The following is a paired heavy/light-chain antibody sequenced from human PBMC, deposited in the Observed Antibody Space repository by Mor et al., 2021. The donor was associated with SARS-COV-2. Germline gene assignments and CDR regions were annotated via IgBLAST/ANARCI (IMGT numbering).Heavy chain of an antibody. CDR3: VRHYFGSESEDSFY. D-gene: IGHD3-10*01. J-gene: IGHJ4*02. Sequence: EVQVVESGGGLVQPGGSLRLSCAAFGFSVSSSYMTWVRQPPGKGLEWVSVIYSGGETYYADSVKDRFIISRDTSKNTLYLQLNTLRAEDTAVYYCVRHYFGSESEDSFYWGRGALVTVSS. CDR2: IYSGGET. CDR1: GFSVSSSY. V-gene: IGHV3-66*04.
Light chain of an antibody. CDR1: RSLLYTNGYNY. Sequence: DIVMTQSPLSLSVTPGEAASISCRSSRSLLYTNGYNYLDWYLQKPGQSPQLLIYLGSNRASGVPDRFSGSGSATDFTLKISRVEAEDVGVYYCMQGLQSPWTFGQGTKVEIK. CDR2: LGS. J-gene: IGKJ1*01. V-gene: IGKV2-28*01. CDR3: MQGLQSPWT.